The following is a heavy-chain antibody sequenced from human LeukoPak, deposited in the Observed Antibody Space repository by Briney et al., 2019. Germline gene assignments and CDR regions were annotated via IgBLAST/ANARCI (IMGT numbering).Heavy chain of an antibody. CDR1: GYTLTELS. D-gene: IGHD6-13*01. CDR3: ASFEPRTIRIAEPDDAFDI. Sequence: GASVKVSCKVSGYTLTELSMHWVRQAPGKGLEWMGGFDPEDGETIYAQKFQGRVTMTEDTSTDTAYMELSSLRSEDTAVYYCASFEPRTIRIAEPDDAFDIWGQGTMVTVSS. J-gene: IGHJ3*02. CDR2: FDPEDGET. V-gene: IGHV1-24*01.